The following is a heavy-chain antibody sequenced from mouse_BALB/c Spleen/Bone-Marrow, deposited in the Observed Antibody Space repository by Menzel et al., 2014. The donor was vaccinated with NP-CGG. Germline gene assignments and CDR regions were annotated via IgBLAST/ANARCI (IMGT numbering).Heavy chain of an antibody. D-gene: IGHD2-3*01. J-gene: IGHJ3*01. CDR1: GYTFTSYY. CDR2: INPSNGDT. V-gene: IGHV1S81*02. CDR3: TRYDGYFTLFAY. Sequence: QVQLQQSGAELVKPGASVKLSCKASGYTFTSYYLYWVKQRPGQGLEWIGEINPSNGDTNFNEKFKSKASLTVDISSNTTYMQLSSPTSEDSAVYYCTRYDGYFTLFAYWGQGTLVTVSA.